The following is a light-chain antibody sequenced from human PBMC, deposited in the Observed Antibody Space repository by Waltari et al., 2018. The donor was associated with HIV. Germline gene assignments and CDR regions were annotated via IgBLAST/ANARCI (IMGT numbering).Light chain of an antibody. V-gene: IGKV3-20*01. CDR3: QQYGSSVT. CDR1: QSVSNY. J-gene: IGKJ3*01. CDR2: DTS. Sequence: IVLTQSPGTLSLSPGQRATLSCRASQSVSNYLAWYQQKPGQAPRLLIYDTSNRADDFPYRFSGSGSGTDFTLTINRLEPEDFAIYYCQQYGSSVTFGPGTKVDIK.